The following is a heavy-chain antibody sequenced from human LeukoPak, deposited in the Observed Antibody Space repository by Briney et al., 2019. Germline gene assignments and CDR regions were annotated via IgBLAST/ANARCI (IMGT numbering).Heavy chain of an antibody. D-gene: IGHD4-11*01. Sequence: VASVKVSCKASGGTFSSYAISWVRQAPGQGLEWMGGIIPLFGTINYAQKFQGRVTITTDESTSTAYMELSSLRSEDTAVYYCARANSTLADYSNYGSWFDPWGQGTLVTVSS. CDR3: ARANSTLADYSNYGSWFDP. J-gene: IGHJ5*02. CDR1: GGTFSSYA. V-gene: IGHV1-69*05. CDR2: IIPLFGTI.